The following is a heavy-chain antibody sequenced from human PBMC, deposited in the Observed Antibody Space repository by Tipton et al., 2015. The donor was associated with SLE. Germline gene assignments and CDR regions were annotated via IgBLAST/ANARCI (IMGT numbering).Heavy chain of an antibody. CDR1: GYSISSGYY. CDR3: ASAVVVNNDWYFDL. CDR2: IYHSGST. J-gene: IGHJ2*01. Sequence: LRLSCAVSGYSISSGYYWGWIRQPPGKGLEWTGSIYHSGSTYYNPSLKSRVTISVDTSKNQFSLKLSSVTAADPAVYYCASAVVVNNDWYFDLWGRGTLVTVSS. D-gene: IGHD3-22*01. V-gene: IGHV4-38-2*01.